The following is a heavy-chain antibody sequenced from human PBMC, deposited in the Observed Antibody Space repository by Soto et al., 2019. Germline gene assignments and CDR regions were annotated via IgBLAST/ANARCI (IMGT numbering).Heavy chain of an antibody. Sequence: GGSLRLSCAASGFTFSSYAMSWVRQAPGKGLEWVSAISGSGGSTYYADSVKSWFTISRANSKNTLYLQMNSLRAEDTAVYYCAKDRVVVAATTETDAFDIWGQGTMVTVSS. CDR2: ISGSGGST. V-gene: IGHV3-23*01. CDR3: AKDRVVVAATTETDAFDI. J-gene: IGHJ3*02. CDR1: GFTFSSYA. D-gene: IGHD2-15*01.